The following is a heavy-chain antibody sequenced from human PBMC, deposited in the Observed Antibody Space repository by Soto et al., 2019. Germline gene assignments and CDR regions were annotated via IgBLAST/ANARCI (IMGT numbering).Heavy chain of an antibody. V-gene: IGHV1-3*04. J-gene: IGHJ4*02. CDR3: ARDRVGNDY. CDR2: INTGNGDT. CDR1: GYTFTSYD. Sequence: ASVKVSCKASGYTFTSYDINWVRQATGQGLEWLGWINTGNGDTRYPQKFQGRVTVTRDTSASTVYMELSSLNSEDTAVYYCARDRVGNDYWGQGTQVTVSS.